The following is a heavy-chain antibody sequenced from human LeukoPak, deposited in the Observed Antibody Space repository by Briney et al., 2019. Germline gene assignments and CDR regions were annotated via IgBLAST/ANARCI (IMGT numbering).Heavy chain of an antibody. CDR1: GYTFTGYY. J-gene: IGHJ5*02. D-gene: IGHD2-2*01. Sequence: GASWNFSLKASGYTFTGYYMHWLGQPPGQGREWMGWIKPNSGGTNYAQKFQGRVTMNRDTSISTAYMELSRLRSDDAAVYYCARDLDQNWFDPWGQGTLVTVSS. CDR3: ARDLDQNWFDP. V-gene: IGHV1-2*02. CDR2: IKPNSGGT.